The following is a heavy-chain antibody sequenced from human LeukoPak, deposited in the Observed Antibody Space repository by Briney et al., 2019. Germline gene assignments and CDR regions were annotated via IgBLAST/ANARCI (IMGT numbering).Heavy chain of an antibody. J-gene: IGHJ4*02. CDR1: GYTFTSYY. D-gene: IGHD6-19*01. CDR2: ISAYNGNT. CDR3: ASSEGAVAADDPFDY. Sequence: ASVKVSCKASGYTFTSYYMHWVRQAPGQGLEWMGWISAYNGNTNYAQKLQGRVTMTTDTSTSTAYMELRSLRSDDTAVYYCASSEGAVAADDPFDYWGQGTLVTVSS. V-gene: IGHV1-18*04.